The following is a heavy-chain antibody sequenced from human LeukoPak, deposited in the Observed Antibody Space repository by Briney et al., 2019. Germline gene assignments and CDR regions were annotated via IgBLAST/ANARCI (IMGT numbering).Heavy chain of an antibody. Sequence: PGGSLRLSCAASGYTFSSYAMSWVRQAPGKGLEWVSAISGSGGSTYYADSVKGRFTISRDNSKNTLYLQMNSLRAEDTAVYYCAKATYSYDRLFDYWGQGTLVTVSS. J-gene: IGHJ4*02. CDR1: GYTFSSYA. V-gene: IGHV3-23*01. CDR3: AKATYSYDRLFDY. CDR2: ISGSGGST. D-gene: IGHD5-18*01.